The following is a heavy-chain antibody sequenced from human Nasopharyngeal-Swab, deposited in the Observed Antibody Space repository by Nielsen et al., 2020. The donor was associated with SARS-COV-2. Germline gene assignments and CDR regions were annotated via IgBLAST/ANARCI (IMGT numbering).Heavy chain of an antibody. Sequence: GESLKISCAASGFTFSSYGMHWVRQAPGKGLEWVAVIWYDGSNKYYADSVKGRFTISRDNSKNTLYLQMNSLRAEDTAVYYCARGYGDYVMDVWGQGTTVTVSS. CDR1: GFTFSSYG. V-gene: IGHV3-33*01. D-gene: IGHD4-17*01. CDR2: IWYDGSNK. CDR3: ARGYGDYVMDV. J-gene: IGHJ6*02.